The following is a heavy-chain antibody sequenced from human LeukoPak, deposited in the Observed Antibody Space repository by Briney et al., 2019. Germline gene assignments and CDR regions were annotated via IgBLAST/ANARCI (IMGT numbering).Heavy chain of an antibody. CDR2: IDANSGGT. Sequence: ASVKVSCKTSGFTFTGYYFHWMRQAPGQGLEWMGSIDANSGGTEYAQKFQGRVTMTRDTSLSTAYMELSRLRSDDTAVYYCARAVVRGVKSLGYWGQGTLVTVSS. D-gene: IGHD3-10*01. CDR1: GFTFTGYY. V-gene: IGHV1-2*02. CDR3: ARAVVRGVKSLGY. J-gene: IGHJ4*02.